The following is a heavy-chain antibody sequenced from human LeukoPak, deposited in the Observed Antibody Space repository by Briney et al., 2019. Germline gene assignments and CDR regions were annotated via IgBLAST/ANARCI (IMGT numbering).Heavy chain of an antibody. V-gene: IGHV3-13*01. CDR3: ARAEETSHCYDY. J-gene: IGHJ4*02. D-gene: IGHD2-2*01. CDR1: GFTFSSYD. Sequence: SGGSLRLSCAASGFTFSSYDMHWVRQATGKGLEWVSAIGTAGDTYYPGSVKGRFTISRENAKNSLYLQMNSLRAGDTAVYYCARAEETSHCYDYWGQGTLVTVSS. CDR2: IGTAGDT.